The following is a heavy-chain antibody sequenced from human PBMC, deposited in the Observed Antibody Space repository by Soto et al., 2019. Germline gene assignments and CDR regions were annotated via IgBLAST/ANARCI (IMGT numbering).Heavy chain of an antibody. CDR3: AKIRGYDLGSTTFQH. Sequence: EVQLLESGGGLVQPGGSLRLSCAASGFTFSSSAMSWVRQAPGKGLDWVSAISGNGDTTYYADSVKGRFTISRDISKNTPYLQMNSLRAEDTAVYYCAKIRGYDLGSTTFQHWGQGTLVTVSS. CDR2: ISGNGDTT. D-gene: IGHD5-12*01. CDR1: GFTFSSSA. J-gene: IGHJ1*01. V-gene: IGHV3-23*01.